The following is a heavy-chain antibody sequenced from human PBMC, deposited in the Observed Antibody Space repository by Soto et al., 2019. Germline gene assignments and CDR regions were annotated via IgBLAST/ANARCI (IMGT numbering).Heavy chain of an antibody. CDR2: ISGDGVTT. D-gene: IGHD3-9*01. CDR1: GFPFSSYW. CDR3: AREYYVLLTGSYTDY. J-gene: IGHJ4*02. V-gene: IGHV3-74*01. Sequence: EVQLVESGGDLDQRGGSLRLSCEASGFPFSSYWMHWVRPTPWKGLDWVARISGDGVTTYYADSVTGRFTVSRDNAKNTLSLQISGLRAEDTAVYYCAREYYVLLTGSYTDYWGQGTLVSVSS.